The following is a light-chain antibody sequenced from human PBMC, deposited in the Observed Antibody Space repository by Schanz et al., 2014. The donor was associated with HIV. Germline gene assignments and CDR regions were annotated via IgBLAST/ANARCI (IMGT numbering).Light chain of an antibody. CDR3: QQLNVFPPT. Sequence: DIQVTQSPSFLSASVGDRVTITCRASQAINDYLAWYQQKPGRPPNLLIYGASTLQSGVPSRFSGSGSGTEFTLTISRLQPDDFATYYCQQLNVFPPTFGQGTQVDI. V-gene: IGKV1-9*01. CDR1: QAINDY. J-gene: IGKJ1*01. CDR2: GAS.